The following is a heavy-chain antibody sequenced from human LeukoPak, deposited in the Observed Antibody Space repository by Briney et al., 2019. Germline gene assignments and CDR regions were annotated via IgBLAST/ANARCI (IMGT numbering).Heavy chain of an antibody. CDR3: AATIAANTDYYGMDV. J-gene: IGHJ6*02. V-gene: IGHV1-58*02. D-gene: IGHD6-13*01. Sequence: AASVKVSCKAAGFTFSSSAIQWVRQARGQRLEWIGWVVVGSIHTNYAQKFQERVTITRNRSTSTANMELSSLTSDDPAVYYCAATIAANTDYYGMDVWGQGTTVTVSS. CDR2: VVVGSIHT. CDR1: GFTFSSSA.